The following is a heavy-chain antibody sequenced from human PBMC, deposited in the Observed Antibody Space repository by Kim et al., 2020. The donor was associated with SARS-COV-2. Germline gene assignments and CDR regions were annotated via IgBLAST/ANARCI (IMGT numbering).Heavy chain of an antibody. D-gene: IGHD3-22*01. CDR1: GYRFTSYW. CDR2: IYPGDSDT. J-gene: IGHJ4*02. V-gene: IGHV5-51*01. CDR3: ARRDYYDSSGYYLYYDY. Sequence: GESLKISCKGSGYRFTSYWIAWVRQMPGKGLEWMGIIYPGDSDTTYSPSFQGQVTISADKSISTAYLHWSSLKASDTAMYYCARRDYYDSSGYYLYYDYWGQGTLVTVSS.